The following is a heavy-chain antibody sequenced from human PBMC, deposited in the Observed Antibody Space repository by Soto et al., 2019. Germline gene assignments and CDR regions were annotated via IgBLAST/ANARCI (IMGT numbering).Heavy chain of an antibody. Sequence: GGSLRLSCAASGFTFTSYTMNWVRQAPGKGLEWVSSISSSSNYKYYADSVKGRFTITRDHAKNSLYLQMNSLRDEDTAVYYCARDRWIAMGVFDYWGQGTLVTVSS. CDR2: ISSSSNYK. V-gene: IGHV3-21*01. CDR3: ARDRWIAMGVFDY. J-gene: IGHJ4*02. D-gene: IGHD5-18*01. CDR1: GFTFTSYT.